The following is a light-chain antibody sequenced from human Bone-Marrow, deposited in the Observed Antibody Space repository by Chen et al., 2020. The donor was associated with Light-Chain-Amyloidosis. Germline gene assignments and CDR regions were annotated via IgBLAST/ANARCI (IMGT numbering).Light chain of an antibody. CDR2: MAS. V-gene: IGKV1-5*03. CDR1: QNIINT. J-gene: IGKJ4*01. CDR3: QQYYRYLT. Sequence: DIQMTQSPSTLSASVGDRVTITCRASQNIINTLAWYQQKPGEAPKLLIYMASTLESGVPSRFSGSGSGTEYTLTIGSLQPDDLATYYCQQYYRYLTYDGGTKVEIK.